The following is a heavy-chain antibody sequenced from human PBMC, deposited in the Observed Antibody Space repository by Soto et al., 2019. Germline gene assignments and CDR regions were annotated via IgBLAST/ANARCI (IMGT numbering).Heavy chain of an antibody. Sequence: PGGSLRLSCAASGFTFDDYAMHWVRQAPGKGLEWVSGISWNSGSIGYADSVKGRFTISRDNAKNSLYLQMNSLRAADTALYFCARSYYYDSTGYYRTFDYWGPGTLVTVSS. V-gene: IGHV3-9*01. CDR1: GFTFDDYA. CDR3: ARSYYYDSTGYYRTFDY. CDR2: ISWNSGSI. D-gene: IGHD3-22*01. J-gene: IGHJ4*02.